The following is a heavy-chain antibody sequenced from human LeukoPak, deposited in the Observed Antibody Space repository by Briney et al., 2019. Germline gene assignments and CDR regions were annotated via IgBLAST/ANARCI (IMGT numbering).Heavy chain of an antibody. CDR2: ISAYNGNT. D-gene: IGHD3-10*01. Sequence: ASVTVSCKASGYTFTSYGISWVRQAPGQGLEWMGWISAYNGNTNYAQKLQGRVTMTTETSTSTAYMELRSLRSDDTAVYYCARDRRTNMVRGAMGFDYWGQGTLVTVSS. CDR3: ARDRRTNMVRGAMGFDY. J-gene: IGHJ4*02. CDR1: GYTFTSYG. V-gene: IGHV1-18*01.